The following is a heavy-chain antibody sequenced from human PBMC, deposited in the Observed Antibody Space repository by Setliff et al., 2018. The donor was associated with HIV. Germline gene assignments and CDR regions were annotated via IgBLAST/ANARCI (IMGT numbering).Heavy chain of an antibody. CDR2: ISWDGRNI. J-gene: IGHJ4*02. CDR1: GFMFDDYA. D-gene: IGHD3-3*01. V-gene: IGHV3-43*01. Sequence: PGGSLRLSCAASGFMFDDYAMHWVRQVPGKGLEWVSVISWDGRNIYYADSVKGRFTISRDNNKKSLYLQMNSLRTDDAALYYCVKGSGFDLWSGYPDSWGQGSLVTVS. CDR3: VKGSGFDLWSGYPDS.